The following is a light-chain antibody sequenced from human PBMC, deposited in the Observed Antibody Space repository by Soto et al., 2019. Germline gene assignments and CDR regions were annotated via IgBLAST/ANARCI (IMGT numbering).Light chain of an antibody. J-gene: IGKJ1*01. Sequence: DIQMTQSPSSLSASVGDEVTITCRASQTIMTYLNWYQLKPGKPPRLLIYAASSLQSGVPSRFSGCGSGTDFTLTISSLQPEDFATYYCQQANNFPRTFGQGTKVDIK. CDR2: AAS. CDR3: QQANNFPRT. V-gene: IGKV1-39*01. CDR1: QTIMTY.